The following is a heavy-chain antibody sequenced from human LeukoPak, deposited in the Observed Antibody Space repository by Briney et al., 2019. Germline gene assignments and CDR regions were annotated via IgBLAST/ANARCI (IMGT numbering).Heavy chain of an antibody. Sequence: SETLSLTCTVSGGSVSSGSYYWSWIRQPPGKGLEWIGSIYYSGSTYYNPSLKSRVTISVDTSKNQFSLKLSSVTAADTAVYYCARVNSSSWTLDYWGQGTLVTVSS. CDR1: GGSVSSGSYY. D-gene: IGHD6-13*01. CDR2: IYYSGST. V-gene: IGHV4-39*01. J-gene: IGHJ4*02. CDR3: ARVNSSSWTLDY.